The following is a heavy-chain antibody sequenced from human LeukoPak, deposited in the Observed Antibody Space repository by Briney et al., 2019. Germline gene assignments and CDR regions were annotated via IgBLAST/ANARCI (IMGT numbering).Heavy chain of an antibody. D-gene: IGHD3-16*02. V-gene: IGHV3-7*01. J-gene: IGHJ4*02. Sequence: GGSLRLSCAASGFTFSSYWMSWVRQAPGKGLEWVANIKQDGSEKYYVDSVKGRFTISRDNAKNSLYLQMISLRAEDKAVYYCARVGGRYSPLGYWGQGTLVTVSS. CDR3: ARVGGRYSPLGY. CDR1: GFTFSSYW. CDR2: IKQDGSEK.